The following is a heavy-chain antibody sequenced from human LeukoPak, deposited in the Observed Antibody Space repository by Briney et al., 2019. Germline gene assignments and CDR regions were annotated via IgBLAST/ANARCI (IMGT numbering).Heavy chain of an antibody. D-gene: IGHD5-24*01. CDR2: ISYDGSKT. V-gene: IGHV3-30-3*01. J-gene: IGHJ4*02. CDR3: ARERDGYIDY. Sequence: GGSLRLSCAASGFTFSSYAMNWVRQAPGKGLGWVAVISYDGSKTYNADSVKGRFTISRDNSKNTLYLQMSSLRVEDTAVYYCARERDGYIDYWGQGTLVTVSS. CDR1: GFTFSSYA.